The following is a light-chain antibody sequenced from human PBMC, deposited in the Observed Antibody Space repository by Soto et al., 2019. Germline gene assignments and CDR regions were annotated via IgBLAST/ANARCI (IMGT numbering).Light chain of an antibody. Sequence: DVVLTQSPLALPATLGQPASIPCGSSQSLVCSKGNTYLNCFHQRPGQSPRRLIFRVSNRDSGVPDRFSGSGSGTDFTLTISRVEAEDVGIYYCMQGTHWPPITFGPGTKVDIK. CDR3: MQGTHWPPIT. J-gene: IGKJ3*01. CDR2: RVS. V-gene: IGKV2-30*01. CDR1: QSLVCSKGNTY.